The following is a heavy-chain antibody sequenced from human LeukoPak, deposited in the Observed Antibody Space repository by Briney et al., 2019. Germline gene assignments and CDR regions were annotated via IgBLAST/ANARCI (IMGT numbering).Heavy chain of an antibody. CDR1: GYTFTNFY. J-gene: IGHJ4*02. Sequence: ASVKVSCEASGYTFTNFYMHWVRQAPGQGLEWMGIINPRGGSASSAQKFQGRVTVTRDSSTSTVYMELSSLRSEDTAVYYCARDYHGSGSLTTFDYWGQGTLVTVSS. CDR3: ARDYHGSGSLTTFDY. CDR2: INPRGGSA. D-gene: IGHD3-10*01. V-gene: IGHV1-46*01.